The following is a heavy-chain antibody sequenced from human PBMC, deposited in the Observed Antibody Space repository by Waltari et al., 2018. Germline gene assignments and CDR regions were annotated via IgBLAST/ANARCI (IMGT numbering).Heavy chain of an antibody. CDR3: ARVLPEYYFDY. J-gene: IGHJ4*02. V-gene: IGHV1-69*02. CDR2: IIPILGIA. CDR1: GGTFSSYT. D-gene: IGHD3-16*01. Sequence: QVQLVQSGAEVKKPGSSVKVSCKASGGTFSSYTTSWVRQAPGQGLEWMGRIIPILGIANYAQKFQGRVTITADKSTSTAYMELSSLRSEDTAVYYCARVLPEYYFDYWGQGTLVTVSS.